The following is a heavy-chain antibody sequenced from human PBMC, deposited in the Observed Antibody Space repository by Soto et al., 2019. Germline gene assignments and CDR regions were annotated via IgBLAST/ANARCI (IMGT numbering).Heavy chain of an antibody. V-gene: IGHV4-39*01. J-gene: IGHJ5*01. Sequence: SETLSLTRDVSGASISGSTSYWGWIRQPPGKGLEWIGNIYYSGSAYFNPSLKSRVTISVDPSMNKFSLKVTSMTASDNAIYYCARRIDSSGWFESWGRGVLVTVSS. D-gene: IGHD3-22*01. CDR3: ARRIDSSGWFES. CDR2: IYYSGSA. CDR1: GASISGSTSY.